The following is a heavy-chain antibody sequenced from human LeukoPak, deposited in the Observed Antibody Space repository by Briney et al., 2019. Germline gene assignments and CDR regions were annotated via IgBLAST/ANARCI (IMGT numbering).Heavy chain of an antibody. CDR1: RFNFRSYG. CDR2: IRFDESDK. CDR3: AKDSSTSSYYFDS. Sequence: GGSLRLSCAASRFNFRSYGMHWVRQAPGKGLEWVAFIRFDESDKYYTDSVRGRFTISRDNSKNTLYLQMNSLRAEDTAVYYCAKDSSTSSYYFDSWGQGALVTVSS. J-gene: IGHJ4*02. D-gene: IGHD2-2*01. V-gene: IGHV3-30*02.